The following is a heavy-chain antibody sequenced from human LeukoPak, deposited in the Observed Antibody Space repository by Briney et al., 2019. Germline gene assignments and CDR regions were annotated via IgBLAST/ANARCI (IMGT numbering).Heavy chain of an antibody. CDR3: ARETSGSYLGLFNS. J-gene: IGHJ5*02. D-gene: IGHD6-19*01. V-gene: IGHV6-1*01. CDR1: GDSLTSNSAA. CDR2: TFYRSKWYD. Sequence: SQTLSLTCAISGDSLTSNSAAWSWIRQSPSRGLEWLGRTFYRSKWYDDYAVSVKSRLSINPDASKNQFSLHLHSVSPEDTAVYFCARETSGSYLGLFNSWGQGILVTVSS.